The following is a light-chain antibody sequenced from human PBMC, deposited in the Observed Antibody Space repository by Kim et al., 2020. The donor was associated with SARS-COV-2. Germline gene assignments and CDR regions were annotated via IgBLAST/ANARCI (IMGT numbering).Light chain of an antibody. CDR1: SFNIANYD. V-gene: IGLV1-40*01. CDR2: AEN. J-gene: IGLJ3*02. Sequence: QSVLTQPPSVSGAPGQRVTISCTGSSFNIANYDVHWYQQVPGTVPKLLIYAENNRPSGVPGRFSASKSGTSASLAITGLQAEDEADYYCHSYDSTLSDWVFGGGTQLTVL. CDR3: HSYDSTLSDWV.